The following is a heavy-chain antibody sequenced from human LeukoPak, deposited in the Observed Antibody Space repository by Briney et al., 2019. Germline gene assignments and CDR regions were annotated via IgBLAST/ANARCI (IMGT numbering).Heavy chain of an antibody. CDR3: AKSMGRSGWYGGY. V-gene: IGHV3-7*05. D-gene: IGHD6-13*01. Sequence: GGSLRLSCAASGFTFSSYWMSWVRQAPGKGLEWVANIKQDGSDKYYVDSVKGRFTISRDNAKNSLYLQMDSLRAEDTAIYYCAKSMGRSGWYGGYWGQGILVTVSS. CDR1: GFTFSSYW. CDR2: IKQDGSDK. J-gene: IGHJ4*02.